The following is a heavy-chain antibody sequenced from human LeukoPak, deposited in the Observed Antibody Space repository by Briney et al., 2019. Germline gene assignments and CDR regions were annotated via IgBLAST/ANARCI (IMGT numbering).Heavy chain of an antibody. D-gene: IGHD2-15*01. J-gene: IGHJ4*02. V-gene: IGHV3-23*01. CDR2: ISGSGGNT. CDR1: GFPFSSYA. Sequence: GGSLRLLCAACGFPFSSYAMNWVRQAPGKGLEWVSGISGSGGNTYFTASVKGRFTISRDNSKNTMNLQMNSLRADDTAVYFCAKAVRYCSGGSCQWGYFDYWGQGTLVTVSS. CDR3: AKAVRYCSGGSCQWGYFDY.